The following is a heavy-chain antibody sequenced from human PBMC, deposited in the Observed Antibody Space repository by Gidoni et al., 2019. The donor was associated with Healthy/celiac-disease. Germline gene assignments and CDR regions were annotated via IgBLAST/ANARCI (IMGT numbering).Heavy chain of an antibody. V-gene: IGHV1-69*02. Sequence: QVQLVPSGAEVQKPGSSVQVSCKASGGTFSSYTISWVRQAPGQGLEWMGRIIPILGIANYAQKFQGRVTITADKSTSTAYMELSSLRSEDTAVYYCARVVSGVTIFATGFDIWGQGTMVTVSS. CDR3: ARVVSGVTIFATGFDI. CDR2: IIPILGIA. J-gene: IGHJ3*02. D-gene: IGHD3-3*01. CDR1: GGTFSSYT.